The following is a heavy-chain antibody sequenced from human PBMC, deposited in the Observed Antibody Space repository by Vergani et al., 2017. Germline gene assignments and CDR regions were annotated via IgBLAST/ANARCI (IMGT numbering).Heavy chain of an antibody. V-gene: IGHV4-38-2*02. J-gene: IGHJ5*02. CDR1: NYSISRGYF. CDR2: FHHTGMT. Sequence: QVQLQESGPGLVKPSETLSLTCTVSNYSISRGYFWGWIRRPPGKGLEWIASFHHTGMTYNNPSLKSRVTISVDTSKSQFSLRLTSVTAADSAIYYCAGDTHSWQRADRWVQGLLVSVSS. D-gene: IGHD6-13*01. CDR3: AGDTHSWQRADR.